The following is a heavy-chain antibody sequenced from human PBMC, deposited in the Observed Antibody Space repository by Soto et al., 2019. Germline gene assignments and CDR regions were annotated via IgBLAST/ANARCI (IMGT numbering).Heavy chain of an antibody. Sequence: QVQLQESGPGLVKPSETLSLTCAVSGGSISSNYWWTWVRQPPGTGLEWIGEIYQSGTTNYNPSLKSRVTISVDKSKNQFSRHLRSLTAADTAVYYCAARVDGSRWLDSWGQGTLVTVSS. CDR3: AARVDGSRWLDS. CDR1: GGSISSNYW. CDR2: IYQSGTT. V-gene: IGHV4-4*02. D-gene: IGHD6-19*01. J-gene: IGHJ4*02.